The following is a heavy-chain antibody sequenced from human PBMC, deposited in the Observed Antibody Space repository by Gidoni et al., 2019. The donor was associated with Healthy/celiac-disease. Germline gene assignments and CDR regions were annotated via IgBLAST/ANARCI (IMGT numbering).Heavy chain of an antibody. Sequence: QVQLQQWGAGLLKPSETLSLTCAVYGGSFSGYYWSWIRQPPGKGLEWIGEINHSGSTNYNPSLKSRVTISVDTSKNQFSLKLSSVTAADTAVYYCAREKGCSSTSCYSPKRGYYYYMDVWGKGTTVTVSS. CDR1: GGSFSGYY. CDR2: INHSGST. CDR3: AREKGCSSTSCYSPKRGYYYYMDV. D-gene: IGHD2-2*02. J-gene: IGHJ6*03. V-gene: IGHV4-34*01.